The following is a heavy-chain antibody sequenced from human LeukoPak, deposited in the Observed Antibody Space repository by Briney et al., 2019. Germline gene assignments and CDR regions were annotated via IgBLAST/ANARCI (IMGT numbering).Heavy chain of an antibody. Sequence: ASVKISCTVSGYTFTDYYMHWVQQAPGKGLEWMGLVDPEDGETIYAEKFQGRVTITADTSTDTAYMELSSLRSEDTAVYYCATVDLVEMATKDHFDYWGQGTLVTVSS. CDR3: ATVDLVEMATKDHFDY. CDR1: GYTFTDYY. V-gene: IGHV1-69-2*01. CDR2: VDPEDGET. J-gene: IGHJ4*02. D-gene: IGHD5-24*01.